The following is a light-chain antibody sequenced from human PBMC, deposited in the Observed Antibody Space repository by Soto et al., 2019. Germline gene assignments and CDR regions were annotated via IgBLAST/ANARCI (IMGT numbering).Light chain of an antibody. CDR2: GAS. Sequence: EIVMKQSPATLSVTTGERATLSCRASQSVSSSYLAWYQQKPGQAPRLLIYGASSRATGTPDRFSGSGSGTDFTLTISRLEPEDFAVYYCQQYGSSPRTFGQGTKVDI. J-gene: IGKJ1*01. V-gene: IGKV3-20*01. CDR3: QQYGSSPRT. CDR1: QSVSSSY.